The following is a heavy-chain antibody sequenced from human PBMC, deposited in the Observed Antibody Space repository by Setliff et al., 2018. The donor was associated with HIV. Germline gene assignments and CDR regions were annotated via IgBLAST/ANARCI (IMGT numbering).Heavy chain of an antibody. CDR2: MSPKNNGS. CDR3: VSRQLGGVDF. V-gene: IGHV1-8*01. Sequence: GASVKVSCKASGYTFSTYDFNWVRQAAGQGLEWMGWMSPKNNGSGFAQKFQARLTMTWNTSTNTAFLELKSLTSDDTAVYYCVSRQLGGVDFWGQGTLVTVSS. D-gene: IGHD2-8*02. CDR1: GYTFSTYD. J-gene: IGHJ4*02.